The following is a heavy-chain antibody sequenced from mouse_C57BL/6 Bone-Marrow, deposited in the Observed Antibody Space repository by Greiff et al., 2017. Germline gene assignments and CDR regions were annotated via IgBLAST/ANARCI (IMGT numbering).Heavy chain of an antibody. CDR2: IYPGSGST. Sequence: QVQLKQPGAELVKPGASVKMSCKASGYTFTSYWITWVKQRPGQGLEWIGDIYPGSGSTNYNEKFTSKATLTVDTSSSTAYMQLSSLTSEDSAVYYCARETAQATNFDFWGTGTTVTVSS. J-gene: IGHJ1*03. D-gene: IGHD3-2*02. V-gene: IGHV1-55*01. CDR1: GYTFTSYW. CDR3: ARETAQATNFDF.